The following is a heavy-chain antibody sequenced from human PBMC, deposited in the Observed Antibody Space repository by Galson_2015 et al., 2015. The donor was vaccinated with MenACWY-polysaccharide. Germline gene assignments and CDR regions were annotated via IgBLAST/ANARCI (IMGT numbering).Heavy chain of an antibody. CDR2: IYWDENQ. J-gene: IGHJ3*02. V-gene: IGHV2-5*02. CDR1: GFSLRTRGVG. D-gene: IGHD2-15*01. Sequence: PALVTPPQTLTLPCTVSGFSLRTRGVGVGWIRQPPGKALEWLALIYWDENQGYRPSLKSRLTITKDTSNNQVVLTMTNMTPVDTCTYYCAHIMVVAGFDIWGQGTTFIVSS. CDR3: AHIMVVAGFDI.